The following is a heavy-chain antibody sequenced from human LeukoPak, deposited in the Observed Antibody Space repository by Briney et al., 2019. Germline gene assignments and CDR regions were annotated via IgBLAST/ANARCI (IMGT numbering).Heavy chain of an antibody. Sequence: GASVKVSCKASGYTLTTYDINWVRQATGQGLEWLGWMNPNSGNTGYAQKFQGRVTMTRNTSISTAYMELSSLRSEDTAVYYCARGPNKSDGGNSGSAWFDPWGQGTLVTVSS. V-gene: IGHV1-8*01. J-gene: IGHJ5*02. CDR1: GYTLTTYD. CDR2: MNPNSGNT. D-gene: IGHD4-23*01. CDR3: ARGPNKSDGGNSGSAWFDP.